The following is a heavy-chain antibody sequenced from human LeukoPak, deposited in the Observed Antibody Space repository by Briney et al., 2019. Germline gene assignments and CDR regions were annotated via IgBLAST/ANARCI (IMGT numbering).Heavy chain of an antibody. V-gene: IGHV3-21*01. Sequence: GGSLRLSCAASGFSFSSYSMNWVRQAPGKGLEWVSSITTSSSYIYYADSVKGRFTISRDNAKNSLFLQMNSLRAEDTAVYYCATDLIHYYASGAKTWGQGTLVTVSS. J-gene: IGHJ5*02. CDR1: GFSFSSYS. CDR3: ATDLIHYYASGAKT. D-gene: IGHD3-10*01. CDR2: ITTSSSYI.